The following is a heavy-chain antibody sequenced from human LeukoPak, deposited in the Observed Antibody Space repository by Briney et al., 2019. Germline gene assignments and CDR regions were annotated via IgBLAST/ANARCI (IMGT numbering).Heavy chain of an antibody. CDR3: ARELIEDQNWFDP. J-gene: IGHJ5*02. D-gene: IGHD2/OR15-2a*01. Sequence: ASVRVSCKASGYTFTDYFIHWVRQAPGQGLEWMGWLNPHSGVTKYAQKFQGRVTMTRDTSMSTAYMDLSGLRSDGTAVYFCARELIEDQNWFDPWGQGTLVTVSS. V-gene: IGHV1-2*02. CDR1: GYTFTDYF. CDR2: LNPHSGVT.